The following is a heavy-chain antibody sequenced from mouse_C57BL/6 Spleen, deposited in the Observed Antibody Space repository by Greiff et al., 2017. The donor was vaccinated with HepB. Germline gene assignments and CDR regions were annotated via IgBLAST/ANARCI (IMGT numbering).Heavy chain of an antibody. Sequence: QVQLQQPGAELVRPGTSVKLSCKASGYTFTSYWMHWVKQRPGQGLEWIGVIDPSDSYTNYNQKFKGKATLTVDTSSSTAYMQLSSLTSEDSAVYYCASPSTMVTAYFDYWGQGTTLTVSS. D-gene: IGHD2-2*01. CDR2: IDPSDSYT. J-gene: IGHJ2*01. V-gene: IGHV1-59*01. CDR1: GYTFTSYW. CDR3: ASPSTMVTAYFDY.